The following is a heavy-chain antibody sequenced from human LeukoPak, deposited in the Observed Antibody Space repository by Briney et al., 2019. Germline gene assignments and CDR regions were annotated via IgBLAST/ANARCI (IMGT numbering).Heavy chain of an antibody. CDR3: ARAPDGGAFDI. CDR2: IIPIHGTA. V-gene: IGHV1-69*04. Sequence: SVKVSCKASGGIFSSYAISWVRQAPGQGLEWMGRIIPIHGTANYAQKFQGRVTITADKSTSTAYMELSSLRSEDTAVYYCARAPDGGAFDIWGQGIMVTVSS. J-gene: IGHJ3*02. CDR1: GGIFSSYA. D-gene: IGHD3-16*01.